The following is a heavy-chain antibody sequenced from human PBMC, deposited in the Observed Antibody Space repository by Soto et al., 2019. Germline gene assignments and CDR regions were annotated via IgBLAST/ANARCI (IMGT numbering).Heavy chain of an antibody. Sequence: QVQLQQWGAGLLKPSETLSLTCAVYGGSFSGYYWSWIRQPPGKGLEWIGEINHSGSTNYNPSLKSRVTISVDTSKNQFSLKLSSVTAADTAVYYCARLRHYILDYWGQGTLVTVSS. CDR2: INHSGST. V-gene: IGHV4-34*01. CDR1: GGSFSGYY. CDR3: ARLRHYILDY. J-gene: IGHJ4*02. D-gene: IGHD3-10*01.